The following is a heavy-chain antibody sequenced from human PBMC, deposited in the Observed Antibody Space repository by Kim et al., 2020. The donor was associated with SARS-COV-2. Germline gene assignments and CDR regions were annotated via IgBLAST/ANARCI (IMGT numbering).Heavy chain of an antibody. CDR3: AKAYSSSGGWVDP. CDR2: ISWNSGSI. Sequence: GGSLRLSCAASGFTFDDDAMHWVRQAPGKGMEWVSGISWNSGSIGYADSVKGRFTISRDNAKNSLYLQMNSLRAEDTALYYCAKAYSSSGGWVDPWGQGT. J-gene: IGHJ5*02. CDR1: GFTFDDDA. D-gene: IGHD6-13*01. V-gene: IGHV3-9*01.